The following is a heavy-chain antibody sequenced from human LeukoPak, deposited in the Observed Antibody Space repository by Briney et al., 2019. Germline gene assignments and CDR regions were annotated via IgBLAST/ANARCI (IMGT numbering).Heavy chain of an antibody. CDR1: GYTFTGYY. CDR2: INPNSGGT. CDR3: ARGRRGQQLDGLIDY. Sequence: ASVKVSCKASGYTFTGYYMHWVRQAPGQGLEWMGWINPNSGGTNYAQKFQGWVTMTRDTSISTAYMELSRLRSDDTAVYYCARGRRGQQLDGLIDYWGQGTLVTVSS. V-gene: IGHV1-2*04. D-gene: IGHD6-13*01. J-gene: IGHJ4*02.